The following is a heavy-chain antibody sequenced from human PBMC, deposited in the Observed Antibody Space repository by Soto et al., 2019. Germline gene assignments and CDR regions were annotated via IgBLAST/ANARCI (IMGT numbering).Heavy chain of an antibody. V-gene: IGHV1-18*01. D-gene: IGHD3-22*01. CDR2: IHTYNGNT. J-gene: IGHJ4*02. CDR3: ARDAQYSSRWHPIDY. CDR1: GYTFTAYG. Sequence: QVQLVQSGAEVRKPGASVKVYCKASGYTFTAYGISWVRQAPGQRLEWMGWIHTYNGNTNYAQKLQGRVTMTTDTSTSTAYMELRTLRSDDTAVYYCARDAQYSSRWHPIDYWGQGTLVAVSS.